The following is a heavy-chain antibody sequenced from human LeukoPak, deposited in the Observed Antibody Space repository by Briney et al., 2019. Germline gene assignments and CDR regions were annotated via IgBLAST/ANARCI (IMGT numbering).Heavy chain of an antibody. V-gene: IGHV1-69*13. CDR2: IIPIFGTA. D-gene: IGHD2-15*01. Sequence: SVKVSCKASGGTFSSYATSWVRQAPGQGLEWMGGIIPIFGTANYAQKFQGRVTITADESTSTAYMELSSLRSEDTAVYYCARGVVVASYNWFDPWGQGTLVTVSS. CDR1: GGTFSSYA. J-gene: IGHJ5*02. CDR3: ARGVVVASYNWFDP.